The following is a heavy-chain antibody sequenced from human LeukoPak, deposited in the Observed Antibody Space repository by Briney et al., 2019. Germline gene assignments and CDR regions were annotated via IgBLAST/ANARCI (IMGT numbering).Heavy chain of an antibody. J-gene: IGHJ4*02. CDR2: ISSYGGST. CDR1: GLNLSSYS. D-gene: IGHD6-6*01. Sequence: GGSLRLSCADSGLNLSSYSMHWVSQAPGKGLEYVSAISSYGGSTYYANSVKDRFTISRDNSKNTVYLQMGSLRTEDMAVYYCARISRSHDYDYWGQGTLVTVSS. V-gene: IGHV3-64*01. CDR3: ARISRSHDYDY.